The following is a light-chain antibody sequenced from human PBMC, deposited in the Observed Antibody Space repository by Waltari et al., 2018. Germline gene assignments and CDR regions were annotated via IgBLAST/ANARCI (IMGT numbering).Light chain of an antibody. CDR1: TLNPGTNP. J-gene: IGLJ3*02. CDR2: DNK. CDR3: AAWDDRLNGPV. Sequence: QSVLTQPPSASGTPGHRVTIPCSGSTLNPGTNPVNWYQQFPGTAPKLLIYDNKQWPSGVPDRFSGSKSGTSASLAISGLQSDDEADFYCAAWDDRLNGPVFGGGTKLTVL. V-gene: IGLV1-44*01.